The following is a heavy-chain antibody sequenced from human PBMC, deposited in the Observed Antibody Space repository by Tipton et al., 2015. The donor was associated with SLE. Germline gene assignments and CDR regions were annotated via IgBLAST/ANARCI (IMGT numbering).Heavy chain of an antibody. CDR2: INHSGST. Sequence: AVYGGSFSGYYWSWIRQPPGKGLEWIGEINHSGSTNYNPSLKSRVTISVDTSKNTLYLQMSSLRAEDTAVYYCVKGLQLGMEAYWGQGTLVTVSS. V-gene: IGHV4-34*01. CDR3: VKGLQLGMEAY. J-gene: IGHJ4*02. D-gene: IGHD7-27*01. CDR1: GGSFSGYY.